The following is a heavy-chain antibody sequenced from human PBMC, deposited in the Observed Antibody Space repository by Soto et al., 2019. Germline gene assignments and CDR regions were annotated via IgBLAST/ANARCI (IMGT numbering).Heavy chain of an antibody. CDR2: INPSGGST. Sequence: ASVKVSCKASGYTFTSHYMHWVRQAPGQGLEWMGIINPSGGSTSYAQKFQGRVTMTRDTSTSTVYMELSSLRSEDTAVYYCARDQDIVVVVASRYYYYGMDVWGQGTTVTVSS. D-gene: IGHD2-15*01. V-gene: IGHV1-46*01. CDR3: ARDQDIVVVVASRYYYYGMDV. J-gene: IGHJ6*02. CDR1: GYTFTSHY.